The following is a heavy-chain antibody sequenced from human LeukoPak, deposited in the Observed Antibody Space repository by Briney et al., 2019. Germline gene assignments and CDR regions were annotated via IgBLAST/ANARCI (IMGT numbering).Heavy chain of an antibody. Sequence: GGSLRPSCAASGFTFSTYWMHWVRQAPGKGLVWVSRKSDGSTNYADSVKGRFTISRDNAKNTVSLQMNSLRPEDTGVYYCARAPSEIGGYYPEYFRHWGQGTLVTVSS. J-gene: IGHJ1*01. CDR1: GFTFSTYW. V-gene: IGHV3-74*01. CDR2: KSDGST. D-gene: IGHD3-22*01. CDR3: ARAPSEIGGYYPEYFRH.